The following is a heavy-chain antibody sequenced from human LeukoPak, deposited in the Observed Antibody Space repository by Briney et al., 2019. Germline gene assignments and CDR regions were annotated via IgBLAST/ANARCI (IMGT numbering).Heavy chain of an antibody. CDR1: GFTFCSYW. J-gene: IGHJ4*02. CDR2: IKQDGSEK. CDR3: ARETSIAARRDFDY. D-gene: IGHD6-6*01. Sequence: PGGSLRLSCAASGFTFCSYWMSWVRQAPGKGLEWVANIKQDGSEKYYVDSVKGRFTISRDNAKNSLYLQMNSLRAEDTAVYYCARETSIAARRDFDYWGQGTLVTVSS. V-gene: IGHV3-7*01.